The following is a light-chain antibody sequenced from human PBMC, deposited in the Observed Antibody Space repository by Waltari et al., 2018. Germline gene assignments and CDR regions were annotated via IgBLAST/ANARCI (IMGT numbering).Light chain of an antibody. CDR1: QDISNS. V-gene: IGKV1-33*01. CDR3: QQYENLPLT. CDR2: DAS. Sequence: QMAQSPSSLSASVGDRVTITCRASQDISNSVTWYQQKPGKAPKRLIYDASSLQTGVPSRFSGVGSGTHFTFTISSLRSEDTATYYCQQYENLPLTFGGGTKVEI. J-gene: IGKJ4*01.